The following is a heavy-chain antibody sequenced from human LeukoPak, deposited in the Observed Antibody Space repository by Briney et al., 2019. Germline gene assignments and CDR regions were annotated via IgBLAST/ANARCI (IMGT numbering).Heavy chain of an antibody. Sequence: AETLSLTCTVSGYSISSGYYWGWLRQPPGKGLEWIGSIYHSGSTYYNPSLKSRVTISVDTSKNQFSLKLSSVTAADTAVYYCARVVYGDYYFDYWGQGTLVTVSS. V-gene: IGHV4-38-2*02. J-gene: IGHJ4*02. CDR3: ARVVYGDYYFDY. D-gene: IGHD2-21*02. CDR1: GYSISSGYY. CDR2: IYHSGST.